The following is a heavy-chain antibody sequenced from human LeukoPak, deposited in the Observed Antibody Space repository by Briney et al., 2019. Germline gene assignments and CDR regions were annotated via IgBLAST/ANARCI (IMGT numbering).Heavy chain of an antibody. CDR1: GFTFSSYV. J-gene: IGHJ5*02. CDR2: IRYDGSNK. Sequence: PGGSLRLSGAASGFTFSSYVMHWVRQAPGKGLEWVAFIRYDGSNKYYADSVKGRFTISRDNSKNTLYLQMNSLRAEDTAVYYCARIRRSNNWFDPWGQGTLVTVSS. V-gene: IGHV3-30*02. CDR3: ARIRRSNNWFDP.